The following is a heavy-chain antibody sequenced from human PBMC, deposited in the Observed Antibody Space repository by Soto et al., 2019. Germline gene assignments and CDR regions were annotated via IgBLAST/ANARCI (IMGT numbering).Heavy chain of an antibody. Sequence: GGSLRLSCAASGFSFTNFPMSWVRQPPGKGLEWVAGIGASGDITWYADSVKGRLSISRDNSKNTLYLQLNSLRFEDTAVYYCAKDDFTDRGDDYFDYWGPGTLVTVS. CDR1: GFSFTNFP. V-gene: IGHV3-23*01. D-gene: IGHD2-21*02. CDR2: IGASGDIT. J-gene: IGHJ4*02. CDR3: AKDDFTDRGDDYFDY.